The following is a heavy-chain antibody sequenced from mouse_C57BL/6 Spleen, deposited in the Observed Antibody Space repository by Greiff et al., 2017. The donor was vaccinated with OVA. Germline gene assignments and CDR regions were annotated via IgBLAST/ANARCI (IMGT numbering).Heavy chain of an antibody. J-gene: IGHJ2*01. CDR2: ISHGGSYT. V-gene: IGHV5-4*01. CDR3: ARDRDQEYLDY. Sequence: EVHLVESGGGLVKPGGSLKLSCAASGFTFSSYAMSWVRQTPEKRLEWVATISHGGSYTYYPDNVKGRFTFSRDNAKNNLYLQKSHLKSEDTAMYYCARDRDQEYLDYWGQGTTLTVSS. D-gene: IGHD3-1*01. CDR1: GFTFSSYA.